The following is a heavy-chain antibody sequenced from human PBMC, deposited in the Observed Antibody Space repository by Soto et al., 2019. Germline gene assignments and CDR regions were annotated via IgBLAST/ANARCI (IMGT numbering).Heavy chain of an antibody. CDR2: INSDGSHT. V-gene: IGHV3-74*01. CDR1: GLSFNIYW. J-gene: IGHJ6*02. Sequence: DVQLVESGGGVVQPGGSLRLSCAASGLSFNIYWMHWVRQVPGKGLVWLARINSDGSHTIYVDSVKGRFTISRDNAKNTVFPQMDSLRDEDTGVYYCAGGMAGLDVWGQGTTVTVSS. CDR3: AGGMAGLDV.